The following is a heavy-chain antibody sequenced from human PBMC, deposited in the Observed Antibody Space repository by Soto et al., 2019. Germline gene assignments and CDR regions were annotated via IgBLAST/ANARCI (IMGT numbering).Heavy chain of an antibody. V-gene: IGHV1-8*01. J-gene: IGHJ6*02. CDR2: MNPNSGNT. CDR1: GYTFTSYD. Sequence: ASVKVSCKASGYTFTSYDINWVRQATGQGLEWMGWMNPNSGNTGYAQKFQGRVTMTRNTSISTAYMELSSLRSEDTAVYYCARGLGGTMVRGVMKKGGAYYYYGMDVWGQGTTVTVSS. CDR3: ARGLGGTMVRGVMKKGGAYYYYGMDV. D-gene: IGHD3-10*01.